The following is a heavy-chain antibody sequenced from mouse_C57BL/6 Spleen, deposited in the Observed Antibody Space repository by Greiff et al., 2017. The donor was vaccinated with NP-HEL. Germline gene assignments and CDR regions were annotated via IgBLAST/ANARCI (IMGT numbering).Heavy chain of an antibody. J-gene: IGHJ2*01. CDR2: INPYNGGT. CDR1: GYTFTDYY. CDR3: ARMGLLRGDYFDY. Sequence: VQLQQSGPVLVKPGASVKMSCKASGYTFTDYYMNWVKQSHGKSLEWIGVINPYNGGTSYNQKFKGKATLTVDKSSSTAYMELNSLTSEDSAVYYCARMGLLRGDYFDYWGQGTTLTVSS. V-gene: IGHV1-19*01. D-gene: IGHD1-1*01.